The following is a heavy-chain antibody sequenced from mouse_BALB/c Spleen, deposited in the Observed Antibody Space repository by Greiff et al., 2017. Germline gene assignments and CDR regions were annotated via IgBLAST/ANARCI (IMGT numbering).Heavy chain of an antibody. CDR2: ISSGGGST. CDR3: ARRGNYETWFAY. J-gene: IGHJ3*01. CDR1: GFAFSSYD. Sequence: EVKLVESGGGLVKPGGSLKLSCAASGFAFSSYDMSWVRQTPEKRLEWVAYISSGGGSTYYPDTVKGRFTISRDNAKNTLYLQMSSLTSEDTAMYYCARRGNYETWFAYWGQGTLVTVSA. V-gene: IGHV5-12-1*01. D-gene: IGHD2-1*01.